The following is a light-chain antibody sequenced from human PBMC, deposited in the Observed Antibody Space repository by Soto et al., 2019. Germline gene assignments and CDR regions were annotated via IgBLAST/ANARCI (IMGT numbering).Light chain of an antibody. CDR1: QNINNY. Sequence: DIQMTQSPSSLSASVGDRVTITCQASQNINNYLNWYQQKPGRAPKLLIYDASNLEAGVPSRFRGSGSGTDFTLTISRLQPEDIATYYCQQYENLPTFGQGNKVDIK. J-gene: IGKJ1*01. CDR2: DAS. CDR3: QQYENLPT. V-gene: IGKV1-33*01.